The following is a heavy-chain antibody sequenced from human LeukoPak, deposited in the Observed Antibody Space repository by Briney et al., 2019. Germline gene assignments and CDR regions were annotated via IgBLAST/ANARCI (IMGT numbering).Heavy chain of an antibody. J-gene: IGHJ4*02. Sequence: GGSLRLSCAASGFTFSSYGMHWVRQAPGKGLEGVAVISYDGSNKYYADSVKGRFTISRDNSKNTLYLQMNSLRAEDTAVYYCANEDTAMPSPFWGQGTLVTVSS. CDR3: ANEDTAMPSPF. CDR1: GFTFSSYG. CDR2: ISYDGSNK. D-gene: IGHD5-18*01. V-gene: IGHV3-30*18.